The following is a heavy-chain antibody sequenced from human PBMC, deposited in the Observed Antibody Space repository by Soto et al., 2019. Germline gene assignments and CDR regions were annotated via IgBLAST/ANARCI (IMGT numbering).Heavy chain of an antibody. V-gene: IGHV1-69*02. Sequence: GASVKVSCKASGGTFSSYTISWVRQAPGQGLEWMGRIIPILGIANYAQKFQGRVTITADKSTSTAYMELSSLRSEDTAVYYCAGPTGGEISLGENSYYYLDVWGKGTTVPVSS. CDR3: AGPTGGEISLGENSYYYLDV. J-gene: IGHJ6*03. D-gene: IGHD3-16*01. CDR1: GGTFSSYT. CDR2: IIPILGIA.